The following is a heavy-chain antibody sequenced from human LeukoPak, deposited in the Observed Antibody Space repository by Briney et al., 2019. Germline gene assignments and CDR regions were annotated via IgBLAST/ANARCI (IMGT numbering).Heavy chain of an antibody. D-gene: IGHD4-17*01. J-gene: IGHJ4*02. CDR3: AREEAPDWARGYGDYYFDY. CDR2: INPSCGST. Sequence: ASVKVSCKASGYTFTSYYMHWVRQAPGQGLEWMGIINPSCGSTSYAQKFQGRVTMTRDTSTSTVYMELSRLRSDDTAVYYCAREEAPDWARGYGDYYFDYWGQGTLVTVSS. V-gene: IGHV1-46*01. CDR1: GYTFTSYY.